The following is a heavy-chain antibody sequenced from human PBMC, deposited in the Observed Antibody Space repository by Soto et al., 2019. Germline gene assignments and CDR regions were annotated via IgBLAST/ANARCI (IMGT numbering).Heavy chain of an antibody. CDR2: LIPIFGTA. Sequence: ASVEVSCKASGATFKRYTLSWVLQAPGQGLEWIGGLIPIFGTANYAQNFQGRLSITADDSTSTDYMQLHLLRFEDTAAYYCAGHCEYDSRGYYYAYWAQGTLVTVAS. CDR1: GATFKRYT. J-gene: IGHJ4*02. V-gene: IGHV1-69*13. CDR3: AGHCEYDSRGYYYAY. D-gene: IGHD3-22*01.